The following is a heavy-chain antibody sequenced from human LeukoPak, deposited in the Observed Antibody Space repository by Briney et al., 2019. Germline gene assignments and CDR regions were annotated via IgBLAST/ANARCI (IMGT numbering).Heavy chain of an antibody. CDR1: GGSISSSNW. CDR3: ARVQWLARMYYFDY. V-gene: IGHV4-4*02. Sequence: PSETLSLTCNVSGGSISSSNWWSWVRQPPGKGLEWIGEIYHSGSTNYNPSLKSRVTISVDKSKNQFSLKLSSVTAADTAVYYCARVQWLARMYYFDYWGQGTLVTVSS. J-gene: IGHJ4*02. D-gene: IGHD6-19*01. CDR2: IYHSGST.